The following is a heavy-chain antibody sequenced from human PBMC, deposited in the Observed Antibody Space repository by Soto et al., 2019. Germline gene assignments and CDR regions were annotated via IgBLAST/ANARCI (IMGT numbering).Heavy chain of an antibody. D-gene: IGHD2-15*01. J-gene: IGHJ3*02. Sequence: SETLSHTCTVSGGSIRSHYWSWIRRTPGKELEWIGYIYYSGGTNYNPSLKSRVTISVDTSKNQFSLKLSSVTAADTAVYFCARRDRYCSGGRCFPGAFDIWGQGTMVTVSS. CDR2: IYYSGGT. CDR1: GGSIRSHY. CDR3: ARRDRYCSGGRCFPGAFDI. V-gene: IGHV4-59*08.